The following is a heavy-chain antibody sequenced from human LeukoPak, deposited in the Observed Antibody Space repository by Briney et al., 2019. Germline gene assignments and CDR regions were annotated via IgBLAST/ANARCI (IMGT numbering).Heavy chain of an antibody. CDR1: GYTFTSYD. Sequence: ASVTVSCKASGYTFTSYDVNWVRQATGQGLGWMGWMNPSSGNTGFGQKFQGRVSLTRDTSTSTAYMELSSLRSDDTAVYYCTRGPSGYGLGWFDPWGQGTLVTVSS. V-gene: IGHV1-8*01. J-gene: IGHJ5*02. CDR3: TRGPSGYGLGWFDP. D-gene: IGHD5-12*01. CDR2: MNPSSGNT.